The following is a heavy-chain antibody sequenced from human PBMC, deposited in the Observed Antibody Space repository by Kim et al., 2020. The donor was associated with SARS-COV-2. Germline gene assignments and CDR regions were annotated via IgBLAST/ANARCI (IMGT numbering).Heavy chain of an antibody. CDR3: AREDFDWLLFDYYYYGMDV. J-gene: IGHJ6*02. Sequence: KGRFTNSRDNAKNSLYLQMNSLRAEDTAVYYCAREDFDWLLFDYYYYGMDVWGQGTTVTVSS. D-gene: IGHD3-9*01. V-gene: IGHV3-11*06.